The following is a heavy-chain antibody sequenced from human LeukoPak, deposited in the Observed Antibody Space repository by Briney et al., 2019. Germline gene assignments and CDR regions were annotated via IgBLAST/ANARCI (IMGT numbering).Heavy chain of an antibody. CDR2: IYSTGST. CDR3: AVSVGTGYAS. Sequence: PSETLSLTCTVSGGSVSSGSSYWSWIRQPPGKGLEWIGYIYSTGSTSYNPSLKSRATISVDTSKNQFSLKLNSVTAADTAVYYCAVSVGTGYASWGQGTLVTVSS. V-gene: IGHV4-61*01. CDR1: GGSVSSGSSY. J-gene: IGHJ1*01. D-gene: IGHD5-12*01.